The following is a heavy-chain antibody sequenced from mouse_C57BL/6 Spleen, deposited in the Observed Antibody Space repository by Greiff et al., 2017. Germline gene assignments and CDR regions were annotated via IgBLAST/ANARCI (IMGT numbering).Heavy chain of an antibody. D-gene: IGHD2-4*01. CDR3: ARYDDHDWYFDV. CDR1: GFTFTDYY. J-gene: IGHJ1*03. V-gene: IGHV7-3*01. Sequence: EVKLVESGGGLVQPGGSLSLSCAASGFTFTDYYMSWVRQPPGKALEWLGFIRNKANGYTTDYSASGKGRFTISRDNSQTILYLQRNALRAEASATYYCARYDDHDWYFDVWGTGTTVTVSS. CDR2: IRNKANGYTT.